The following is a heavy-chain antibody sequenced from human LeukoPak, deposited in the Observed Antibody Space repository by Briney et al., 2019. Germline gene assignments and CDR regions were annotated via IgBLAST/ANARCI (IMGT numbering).Heavy chain of an antibody. CDR3: ARVYNPDYYYHMDV. V-gene: IGHV4-39*07. Sequence: PSETLSLTCTVSGASISSSTDYCGWIRQPPGKGLEYIGTIYYTGSTYYTPSLKRRVTISIDTSKNQFSLNLTSVTAADTAIYYCARVYNPDYYYHMDVWGKGITVTVSS. D-gene: IGHD1-14*01. CDR2: IYYTGST. J-gene: IGHJ6*03. CDR1: GASISSSTDY.